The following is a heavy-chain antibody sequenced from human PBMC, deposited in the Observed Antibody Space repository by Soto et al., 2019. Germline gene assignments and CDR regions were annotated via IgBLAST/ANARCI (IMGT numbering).Heavy chain of an antibody. CDR2: VRSKAYGGTS. CDR1: GFRFGDFA. J-gene: IGHJ4*02. V-gene: IGHV3-49*04. D-gene: IGHD3-10*01. CDR3: SRPAEYFGSGSLDF. Sequence: DVRLVESGGGLVQPGRSLRLSCTTSGFRFGDFAISWVRQAPGKGLEWVGFVRSKAYGGTSQYGASVRGRFTISRDDSTSIAYLQMNSLKTDDTAVYYCSRPAEYFGSGSLDFWGQGTLVTVSS.